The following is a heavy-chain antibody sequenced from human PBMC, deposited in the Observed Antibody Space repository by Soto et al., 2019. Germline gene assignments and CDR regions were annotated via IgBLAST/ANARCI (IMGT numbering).Heavy chain of an antibody. J-gene: IGHJ5*02. CDR3: ARLYYYDSSGYYPTLPFDP. CDR1: GGSISSSSYY. CDR2: IYYSGTT. D-gene: IGHD3-22*01. V-gene: IGHV4-39*01. Sequence: QLQLQESGPGLVKPSETLSLTCTVSGGSISSSSYYWGWIGQPPGKGLEWIGTIYYSGTTYYNPSLKSRVTISVDTSKNQFSLKLSSVTAADTAVYYCARLYYYDSSGYYPTLPFDPWGQGTLVTVYS.